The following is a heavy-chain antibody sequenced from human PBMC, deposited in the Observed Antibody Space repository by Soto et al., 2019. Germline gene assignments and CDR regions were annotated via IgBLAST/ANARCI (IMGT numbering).Heavy chain of an antibody. D-gene: IGHD2-21*01. Sequence: SETLSLTCTDSGVSIHNGHSFWAWIRQPPGKGLQFIASVYHNGGAHYNSSLKSRVTISVDTANNQVSLRMRSLTAADTAFYYCGRVVEGATRHTDPDSWGQGILVTVSS. CDR1: GVSIHNGHSF. J-gene: IGHJ5*01. CDR3: GRVVEGATRHTDPDS. CDR2: VYHNGGA. V-gene: IGHV4-39*01.